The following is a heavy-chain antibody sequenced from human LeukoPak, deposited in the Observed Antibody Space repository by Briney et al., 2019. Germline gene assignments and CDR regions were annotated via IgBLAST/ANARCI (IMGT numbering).Heavy chain of an antibody. V-gene: IGHV1-8*01. CDR1: GYTFTSYD. D-gene: IGHD1-26*01. Sequence: ASVKVSCKASGYTFTSYDISWVRQATGQGPEWMGWMNPNSGNTGYAEKYQGRVTMTRNTSISTAYMELSSLTSEDTAVYYCARAEASRSSGKSLGYWGQGTLVTVSS. CDR3: ARAEASRSSGKSLGY. J-gene: IGHJ4*02. CDR2: MNPNSGNT.